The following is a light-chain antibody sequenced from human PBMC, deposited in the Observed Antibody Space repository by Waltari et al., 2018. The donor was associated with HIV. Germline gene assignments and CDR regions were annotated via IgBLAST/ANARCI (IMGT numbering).Light chain of an antibody. CDR1: RTYY. V-gene: IGLV3-19*01. CDR2: GTN. Sequence: RTYYASWYQQKPGQAPVLVFYGTNNRPSGIPDRFSGSTSGDTASLTITGAQAEDEADYYCNSRDDIGHWFFGAGTKVTVL. CDR3: NSRDDIGHWF. J-gene: IGLJ3*02.